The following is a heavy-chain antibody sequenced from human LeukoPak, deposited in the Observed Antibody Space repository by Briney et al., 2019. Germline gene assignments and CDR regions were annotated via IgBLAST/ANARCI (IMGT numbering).Heavy chain of an antibody. V-gene: IGHV3-7*04. D-gene: IGHD3-10*01. CDR3: ARDGFGSGSHDY. J-gene: IGHJ4*02. Sequence: AGGSLRLSCAASGFTFTNYWMTWVRQGPGKGLEWVADIKLDGSEKSYGDSVKGRFTISRDNAKNSLYLQMNSLRAEDTAVYHCARDGFGSGSHDYWGQGTLVTVSS. CDR2: IKLDGSEK. CDR1: GFTFTNYW.